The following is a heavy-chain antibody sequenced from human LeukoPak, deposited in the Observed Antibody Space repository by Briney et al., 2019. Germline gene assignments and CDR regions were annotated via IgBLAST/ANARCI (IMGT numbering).Heavy chain of an antibody. CDR3: ARQGSDNFFDS. CDR1: NDYIKDYY. V-gene: IGHV4-4*07. D-gene: IGHD2-21*01. CDR2: VSQWNT. Sequence: SETLSLTCTLSNDYIKDYYWSWIRQPAGKGLEWIGRVSQWNTNYNPSLMSRVTMSVQASKNQFSLKLNSATAADTAVYYCARQGSDNFFDSWGLGILVTASS. J-gene: IGHJ4*02.